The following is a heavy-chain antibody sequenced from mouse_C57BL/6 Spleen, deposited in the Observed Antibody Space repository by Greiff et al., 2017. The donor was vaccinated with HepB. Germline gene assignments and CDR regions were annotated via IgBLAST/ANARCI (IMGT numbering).Heavy chain of an antibody. CDR1: GFTFSSYA. Sequence: EVQWVESGGGLVKPGGSLKLSCAASGFTFSSYAMSWVRQTPEKRLEWVATISDGGSYTYYPDNVKGRFTISRDNAKNNLYLQMSHLKSEDTAMYYCARENYYGSSYRYFDVWGTGTTVTVSS. J-gene: IGHJ1*03. CDR3: ARENYYGSSYRYFDV. D-gene: IGHD1-1*01. V-gene: IGHV5-4*01. CDR2: ISDGGSYT.